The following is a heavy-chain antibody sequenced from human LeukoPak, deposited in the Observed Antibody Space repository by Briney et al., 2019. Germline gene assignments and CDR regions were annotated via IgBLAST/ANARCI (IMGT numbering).Heavy chain of an antibody. J-gene: IGHJ4*02. V-gene: IGHV1-18*01. CDR2: ISVYNGNT. CDR3: ARDRLNPGGACLDY. D-gene: IGHD1-1*01. Sequence: ASVKVSCKASGYTFSNYGFSWVRQAPGQGLEWMGWISVYNGNTNYAQKFQGRVTMTTDTSTRTAFMELRSLRSDDTAVYYCARDRLNPGGACLDYWGQGTLVTVSS. CDR1: GYTFSNYG.